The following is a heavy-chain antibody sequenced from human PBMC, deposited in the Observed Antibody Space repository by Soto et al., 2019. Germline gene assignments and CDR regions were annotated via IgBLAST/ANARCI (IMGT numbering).Heavy chain of an antibody. D-gene: IGHD2-2*01. J-gene: IGHJ6*02. Sequence: ASVKVSCKASGGTFSSYAISWVRQAPGQGLEWMGGIIPIFGTANYAQKFQGRVTITADKSTSTAYMELSSLRSEDTAVYYCARMRPGDVVVPAASSYYGMDVWGQGTTVTVSS. CDR3: ARMRPGDVVVPAASSYYGMDV. V-gene: IGHV1-69*06. CDR2: IIPIFGTA. CDR1: GGTFSSYA.